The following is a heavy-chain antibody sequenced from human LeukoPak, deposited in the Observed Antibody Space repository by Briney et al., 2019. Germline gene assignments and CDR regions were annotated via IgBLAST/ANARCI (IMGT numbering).Heavy chain of an antibody. J-gene: IGHJ4*02. CDR3: ASLTGGYELDY. D-gene: IGHD5-12*01. CDR2: IYHSGST. CDR1: GDSFSSVTDY. Sequence: PSETLSLTCTVSGDSFSSVTDYWAWIRQPPGKGLEWIGYIYHSGSTYYNPSLKSRVTISVDRSKNQFSLKLSSVTAADTAVYYCASLTGGYELDYWGQGTLVTVSS. V-gene: IGHV4-30-2*01.